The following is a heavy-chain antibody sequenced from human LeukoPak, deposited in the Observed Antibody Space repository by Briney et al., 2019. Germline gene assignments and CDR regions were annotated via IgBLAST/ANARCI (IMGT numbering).Heavy chain of an antibody. V-gene: IGHV1-2*02. CDR3: ASLRYYDSSGFGY. J-gene: IGHJ4*02. CDR1: GYTFTGYY. CDR2: INPNSGGT. Sequence: ASVKVSCKASGYTFTGYYMHWVRQAPGQGLEWMGWINPNSGGTNYAQKFQGRVTMTRDTSISTAYMELSRLRSDDTAVYCCASLRYYDSSGFGYWGQGTLVTVSS. D-gene: IGHD3-22*01.